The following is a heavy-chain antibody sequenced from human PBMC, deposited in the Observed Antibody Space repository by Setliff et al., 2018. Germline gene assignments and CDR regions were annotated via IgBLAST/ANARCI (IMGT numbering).Heavy chain of an antibody. V-gene: IGHV4-39*07. CDR2: VSFSGST. CDR3: ARDPGFRSGTWSLDV. J-gene: IGHJ4*02. CDR1: GDSISDNYYY. D-gene: IGHD3-16*02. Sequence: SETLSLTCIVSGDSISDNYYYWTWIRQSPGKGLEWIGTVSFSGSTFYNPSLESRLTILLDTSKNHFSLTVTSVTAADAAMCFCARDPGFRSGTWSLDVWGQGILVTVSS.